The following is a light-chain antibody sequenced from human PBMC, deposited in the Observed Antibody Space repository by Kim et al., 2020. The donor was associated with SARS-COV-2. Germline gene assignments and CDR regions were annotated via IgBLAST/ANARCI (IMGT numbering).Light chain of an antibody. V-gene: IGLV3-21*01. CDR1: IIGGYS. CDR3: QLWDSGSDHVV. Sequence: APGKTATSACGGNIIGGYSVHWYQQKPGQAPVLVIHYDSDRPSGIPERFSGSNSGNTATLTISWVEAGDEADYYCQLWDSGSDHVVFGGGTQLTVL. J-gene: IGLJ2*01. CDR2: YDS.